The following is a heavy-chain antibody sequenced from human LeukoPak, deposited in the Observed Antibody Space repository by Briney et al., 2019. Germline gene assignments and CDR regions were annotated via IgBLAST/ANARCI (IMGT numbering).Heavy chain of an antibody. Sequence: PGGSLRLSCAASGFTFDDYTMHWVRQAPGKGLEWVSLISWDGGSTYYADSVKGRFAISRVNSKNSLYLQMNSLRTEDTALYYCAKDLRPHADNYFDYWGQGTLVTVSS. V-gene: IGHV3-43*01. CDR3: AKDLRPHADNYFDY. CDR2: ISWDGGST. J-gene: IGHJ4*02. CDR1: GFTFDDYT.